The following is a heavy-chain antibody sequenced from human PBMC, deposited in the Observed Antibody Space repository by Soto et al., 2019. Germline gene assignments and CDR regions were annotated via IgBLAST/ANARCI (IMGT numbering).Heavy chain of an antibody. CDR3: ARRGSGSDYDY. CDR2: SSGSGGST. V-gene: IGHV3-23*01. D-gene: IGHD1-26*01. CDR1: GFTFSSYA. J-gene: IGHJ4*02. Sequence: EVQLLESGGGLVQPGGSLRLSCAASGFTFSSYAMRWVRQAPVKGLEWVSASSGSGGSTYYADSVKGRFTISRDNSKNTLYLQMNSRRAEDTAVYYGARRGSGSDYDYWGQGTLVTVSS.